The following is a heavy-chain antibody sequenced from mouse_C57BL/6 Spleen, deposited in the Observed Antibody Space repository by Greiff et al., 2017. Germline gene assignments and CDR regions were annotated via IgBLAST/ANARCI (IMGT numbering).Heavy chain of an antibody. CDR2: IYPSDSET. V-gene: IGHV1-61*01. CDR1: GYTFTSYW. Sequence: QVQLKQPGAELVRPGSSVKLSCKASGYTFTSYWMDWVKQRPGQGLEWIGNIYPSDSETHYNQKFKDKATLTVDNSSSTAYMQLSSLTSEDSAVYYCARSGSSGYDYWGQGTTLTVSS. D-gene: IGHD3-2*02. J-gene: IGHJ2*01. CDR3: ARSGSSGYDY.